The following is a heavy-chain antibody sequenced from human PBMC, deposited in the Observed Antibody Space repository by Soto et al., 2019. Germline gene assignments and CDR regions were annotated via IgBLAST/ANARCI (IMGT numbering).Heavy chain of an antibody. J-gene: IGHJ4*02. CDR1: SASISNKNW. V-gene: IGHV4-4*02. D-gene: IGHD1-7*01. CDR2: IYESGNT. CDR3: ATKEENYGLY. Sequence: QVQLQESGPGLVKPSETLSLTCAVSSASISNKNWWSWVRQPPGRGLEWVATIYESGNTDYNPSLMSRATISVDKSRNQFSLNLSSVTAADTAVYYCATKEENYGLYWGQGTLVIVSA.